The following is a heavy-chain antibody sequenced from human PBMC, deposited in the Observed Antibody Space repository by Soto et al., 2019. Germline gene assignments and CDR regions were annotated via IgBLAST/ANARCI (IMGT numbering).Heavy chain of an antibody. CDR1: GGSISSSSYY. J-gene: IGHJ4*02. CDR2: IYYSGST. Sequence: QLQLQESGPGLVKPSETLSLTCTVSGGSISSSSYYWGWIRQPPGKGLEWIGSIYYSGSTYYNPSLKSRVTISVDTSKNQFSLKLSSVTAADTAVYYCARQTRLVVVAEMRAPEIDYWGQGTLVTVSS. D-gene: IGHD2-15*01. CDR3: ARQTRLVVVAEMRAPEIDY. V-gene: IGHV4-39*01.